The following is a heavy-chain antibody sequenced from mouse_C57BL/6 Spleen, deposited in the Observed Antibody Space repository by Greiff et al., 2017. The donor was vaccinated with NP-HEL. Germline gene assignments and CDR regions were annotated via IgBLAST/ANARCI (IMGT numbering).Heavy chain of an antibody. Sequence: EVQLVESGGGLVKPGGSLKLSCAASGFAFSDYGMHWVRQAPEKGLEWVAYISSGSSTIYYADTVKGRFTISRDNAKTTLFLQMTSLRSDDTAMYYCARRGGITTVVRYFDVWGTGTTVTVSS. V-gene: IGHV5-17*01. J-gene: IGHJ1*03. CDR1: GFAFSDYG. CDR3: ARRGGITTVVRYFDV. CDR2: ISSGSSTI. D-gene: IGHD1-1*01.